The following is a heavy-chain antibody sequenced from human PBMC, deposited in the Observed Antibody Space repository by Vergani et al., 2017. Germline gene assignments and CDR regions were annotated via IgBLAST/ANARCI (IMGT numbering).Heavy chain of an antibody. CDR3: AKIGRSEVAGTFGAFDI. J-gene: IGHJ3*02. CDR2: LSANEHRT. D-gene: IGHD6-19*01. V-gene: IGHV3-23*01. Sequence: EVQLLESGGDLVQPGGSLRLSCAASGFTFIMHAMSWVRQAPGKGLEWVSTLSANEHRTPYADSVKGRFTISRDNSKNTLFLHMNSLRPEDTGVYYCAKIGRSEVAGTFGAFDIWGQGTMVTVSS. CDR1: GFTFIMHA.